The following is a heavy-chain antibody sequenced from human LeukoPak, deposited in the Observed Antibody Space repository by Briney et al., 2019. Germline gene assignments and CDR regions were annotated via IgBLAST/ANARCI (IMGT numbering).Heavy chain of an antibody. J-gene: IGHJ4*02. CDR2: ISASNGNT. Sequence: ASVKVSCKASGYTFINYGVTWVRQAPGQGLEWMGWISASNGNTNYAQKLQGRVTMTRDTSTSTVYMELSSLRSEDTAVYYCASQYCSGGSCYLDYWGQGTLVTVSS. CDR3: ASQYCSGGSCYLDY. D-gene: IGHD2-15*01. V-gene: IGHV1-18*01. CDR1: GYTFINYG.